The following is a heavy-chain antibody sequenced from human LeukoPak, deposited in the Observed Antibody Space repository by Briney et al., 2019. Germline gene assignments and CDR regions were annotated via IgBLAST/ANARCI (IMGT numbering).Heavy chain of an antibody. CDR1: GYTFTGYY. J-gene: IGHJ4*02. V-gene: IGHV1-2*02. Sequence: ASVKVSCKASGYTFTGYYMHWVRQAPGQGLELMGWINPNSGGTNYAQKFQGRVTMTRDTSIGTAYMELSRLRSDDTAVYYCARDLRRSSSSGGDYWDQGTLVTVSS. D-gene: IGHD6-6*01. CDR3: ARDLRRSSSSGGDY. CDR2: INPNSGGT.